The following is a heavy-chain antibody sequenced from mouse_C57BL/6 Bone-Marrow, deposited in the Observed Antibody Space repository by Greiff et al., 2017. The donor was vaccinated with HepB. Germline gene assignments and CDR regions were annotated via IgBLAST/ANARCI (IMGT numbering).Heavy chain of an antibody. CDR1: GFTFSSYA. D-gene: IGHD1-1*01. Sequence: EVQGVESGGGLVKPGGSLKLSCAASGFTFSSYAMSWVRQTPEKRLEWVATISDGGSYTYYPDNVKGRFTISRDNAKNNLYLQMSHLKSEDTSMYYCARGYYGSSYDWYFDVWGTVTTVTVSS. V-gene: IGHV5-4*01. CDR2: ISDGGSYT. J-gene: IGHJ1*03. CDR3: ARGYYGSSYDWYFDV.